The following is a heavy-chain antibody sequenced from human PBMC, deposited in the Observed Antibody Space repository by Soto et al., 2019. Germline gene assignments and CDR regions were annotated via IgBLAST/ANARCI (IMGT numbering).Heavy chain of an antibody. CDR3: ARGRTWGARDFDN. Sequence: QVQLVQSGCEVKRPGASVRVSCKASGYTFNSYGISWVRQAPGQGLEWMGWISAYNGHTDYARKFQGRVAMTRDISTNTVSMELRDLRFVDTAVYYCARGRTWGARDFDNWGQGALVTVSS. D-gene: IGHD3-16*01. J-gene: IGHJ4*02. V-gene: IGHV1-18*01. CDR1: GYTFNSYG. CDR2: ISAYNGHT.